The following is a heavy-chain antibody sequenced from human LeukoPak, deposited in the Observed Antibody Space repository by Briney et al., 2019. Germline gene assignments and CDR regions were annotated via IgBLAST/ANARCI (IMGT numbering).Heavy chain of an antibody. CDR3: ARAEFLTGYSSGYYWFDP. D-gene: IGHD6-25*01. Sequence: PSETLSLTCAVYGGSFSGYYWSWIRQPPGKGLEWIGEINHSGSTNYNPSLKSRVTISVDTSKNQFSLKLGSVTAADTAVYYCARAEFLTGYSSGYYWFDPWGQGTLVTVSS. CDR1: GGSFSGYY. J-gene: IGHJ5*02. CDR2: INHSGST. V-gene: IGHV4-34*01.